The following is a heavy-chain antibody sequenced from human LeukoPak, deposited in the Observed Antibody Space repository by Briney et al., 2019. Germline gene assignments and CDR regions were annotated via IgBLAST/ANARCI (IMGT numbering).Heavy chain of an antibody. D-gene: IGHD1-14*01. CDR3: VRGPDHAKVGY. CDR2: INHSGIS. Sequence: PSETLSLTCAVYGGSFSHNYWNWVRQPPGKGLEWIGEINHSGISDYNPSLSSRVTMSLGTSKNHFSLKLASVTAADTAVYYCVRGPDHAKVGYWGQGTPVTVSS. CDR1: GGSFSHNY. J-gene: IGHJ4*02. V-gene: IGHV4-34*01.